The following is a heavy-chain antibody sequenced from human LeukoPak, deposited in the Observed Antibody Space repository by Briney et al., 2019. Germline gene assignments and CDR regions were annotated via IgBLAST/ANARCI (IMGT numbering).Heavy chain of an antibody. D-gene: IGHD5-18*01. Sequence: ASVKVSCKASGYTFTSYYMHWVRQAPGQGLEWMGIINPSGGSTSYAQKFQGRVTMTRDMSTSTVYMELSSLRSEDTAVYYCARSRPVDTAMGPQRIYYYYGMDVWGQGTTVTVSS. CDR3: ARSRPVDTAMGPQRIYYYYGMDV. CDR1: GYTFTSYY. CDR2: INPSGGST. V-gene: IGHV1-46*01. J-gene: IGHJ6*02.